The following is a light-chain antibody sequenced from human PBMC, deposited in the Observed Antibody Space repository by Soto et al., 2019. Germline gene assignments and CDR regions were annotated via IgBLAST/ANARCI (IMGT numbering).Light chain of an antibody. J-gene: IGKJ4*01. CDR2: PAS. CDR3: LQLYRYPLT. Sequence: IQLTQSPSSLSASVGDRVTITCRASECISGRLAWYQRKPGKVPTLLISPASSFQSGVPSRFIGSASGTDFSLTITSLQPEDFATYDCLQLYRYPLTFGGGTTVDIK. V-gene: IGKV1-9*01. CDR1: ECISGR.